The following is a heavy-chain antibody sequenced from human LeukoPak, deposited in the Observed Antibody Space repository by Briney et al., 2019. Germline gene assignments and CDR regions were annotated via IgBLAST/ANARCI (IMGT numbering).Heavy chain of an antibody. CDR3: ARAAAGYSSGWYDY. CDR2: VSYSGST. V-gene: IGHV4-59*01. Sequence: SETLSLTCTVSGGSISSYYWSWVRQPPGKGLEWIGYVSYSGSTDYNPSLKSRVIISIDTSKNQFSLRLSSVTAADTAVYYCARAAAGYSSGWYDYWGQGTLVIVSS. CDR1: GGSISSYY. J-gene: IGHJ4*02. D-gene: IGHD6-19*01.